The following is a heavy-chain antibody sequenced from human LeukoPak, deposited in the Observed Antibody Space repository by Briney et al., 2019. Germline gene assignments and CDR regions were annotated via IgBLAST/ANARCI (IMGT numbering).Heavy chain of an antibody. CDR3: AKDKSYDSSGYYFNAFDI. D-gene: IGHD3-22*01. CDR1: GFTFSSYG. V-gene: IGHV3-30*18. J-gene: IGHJ3*02. Sequence: GGSLRLSCAASGFTFSSYGMHWVRQAPGKGLEWVAVISYDGSNKYYADSVKGRFTISRDNSKNTLYLQMNSLRAEDTAVYYCAKDKSYDSSGYYFNAFDIWGQGTMVTVSS. CDR2: ISYDGSNK.